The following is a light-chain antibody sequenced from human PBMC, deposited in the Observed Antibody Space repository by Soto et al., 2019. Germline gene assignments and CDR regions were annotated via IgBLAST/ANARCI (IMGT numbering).Light chain of an antibody. CDR1: QSVSRN. Sequence: EIVMTQSPATLSLSPGERATLSCRATQSVSRNLAWYRQKPGQAPTILIYGASTRATGTPARFSGSGSETEFTLTISSLQSEDFAVYYCQQYNSWPYTFGQGTKLEIK. V-gene: IGKV3-15*01. CDR2: GAS. CDR3: QQYNSWPYT. J-gene: IGKJ2*01.